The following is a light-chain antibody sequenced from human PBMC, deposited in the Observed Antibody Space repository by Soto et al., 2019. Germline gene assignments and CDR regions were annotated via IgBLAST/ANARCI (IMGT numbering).Light chain of an antibody. J-gene: IGKJ1*01. CDR2: LAS. CDR3: QQVKSYPLT. CDR1: QDINSY. Sequence: IQLTQSPSFLSASVGDRVTITCRASQDINSYLNWYQQRPGKAPQLLIFLASTLQSGVPSRFSGSRSGTEFTLTISSLQPEDFATYYCQQVKSYPLTFGQGTKVETK. V-gene: IGKV1-9*01.